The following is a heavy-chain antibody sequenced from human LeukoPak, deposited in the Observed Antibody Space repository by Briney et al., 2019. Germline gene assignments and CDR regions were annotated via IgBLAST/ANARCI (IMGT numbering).Heavy chain of an antibody. CDR3: AKGRSLSCFVTLDS. Sequence: GGSLRLSCAASGFTFSTHAMTWVRQAPGKGLEWVSVIGESGDETYYADSVKGRFAISSDKSKNTLYLQMDSLRAEDTAVYYCAKGRSLSCFVTLDSWGQGTLVTVSS. D-gene: IGHD2-15*01. V-gene: IGHV3-23*01. J-gene: IGHJ4*02. CDR1: GFTFSTHA. CDR2: IGESGDET.